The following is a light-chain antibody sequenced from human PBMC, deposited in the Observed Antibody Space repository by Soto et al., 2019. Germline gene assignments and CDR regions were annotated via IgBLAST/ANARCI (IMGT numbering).Light chain of an antibody. CDR3: QHYNSYSEA. CDR1: QTISSW. J-gene: IGKJ1*01. Sequence: DIQMTQSPSTLSLSVGERVTITCRASQTISSWLAWYQQKPGQAPKLLIYNASTLTSGIPSRFSGSGSGTEFTLTISSLQPDDFAAYYCQHYNSYSEAFGQGTKVELK. V-gene: IGKV1-5*03. CDR2: NAS.